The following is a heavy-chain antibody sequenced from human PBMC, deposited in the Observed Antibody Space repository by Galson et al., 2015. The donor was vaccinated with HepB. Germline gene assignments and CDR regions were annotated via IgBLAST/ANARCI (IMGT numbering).Heavy chain of an antibody. V-gene: IGHV3-74*01. CDR1: GSTFSNYW. Sequence: SLRLSCAASGSTFSNYWMNWVRQAPGKGPVWVSHINVDGTITRYADSVKGRFTISRDNAKDTLNLQMDSLRDDDTAIYYCVRSNSGDYWGQGTLVAVSS. D-gene: IGHD1-26*01. J-gene: IGHJ4*02. CDR3: VRSNSGDY. CDR2: INVDGTIT.